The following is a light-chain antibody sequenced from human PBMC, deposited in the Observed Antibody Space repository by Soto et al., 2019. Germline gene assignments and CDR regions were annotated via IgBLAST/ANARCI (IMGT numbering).Light chain of an antibody. CDR1: SSNIGAGYD. V-gene: IGLV1-40*01. CDR2: GNS. J-gene: IGLJ3*02. Sequence: QSVLTQPPSVSGAPGQRVPISCTGSSSNIGAGYDVHWYQQLPGTAPKLLIYGNSNRPSGVPYRFAGSKSVTSASLAITGLRAEDEGDYYCQSYDSSLSGWVFGGGTKLTVL. CDR3: QSYDSSLSGWV.